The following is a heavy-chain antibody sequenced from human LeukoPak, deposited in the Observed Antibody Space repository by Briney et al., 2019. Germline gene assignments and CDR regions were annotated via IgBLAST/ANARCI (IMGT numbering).Heavy chain of an antibody. CDR1: GGSISSYY. CDR2: IYTSGST. J-gene: IGHJ6*03. V-gene: IGHV4-4*09. CDR3: ARGVLYYNMDV. Sequence: SGTLSLTCTVSGGSISSYYWSWIRQPPGKGLEWIGYIYTSGSTNYNPSLKSRVTISVDTSKNQFSLKLSSVTAADTAVYYCARGVLYYNMDVWGKGTTVTVSS. D-gene: IGHD3-10*01.